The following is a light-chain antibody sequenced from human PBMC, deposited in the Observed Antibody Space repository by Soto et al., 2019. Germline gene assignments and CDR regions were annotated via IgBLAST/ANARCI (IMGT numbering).Light chain of an antibody. Sequence: DIQMTQSPSSLSASVGDRVTITCRASQSIDNYLNWYQQKSGKAPQLLIYSESHLQSGVPSRFSGGGYGTDFILTISSLQPEDSAIYFCQQSITAPLTFGGGTKVEIK. V-gene: IGKV1-39*01. CDR2: SES. CDR1: QSIDNY. J-gene: IGKJ4*01. CDR3: QQSITAPLT.